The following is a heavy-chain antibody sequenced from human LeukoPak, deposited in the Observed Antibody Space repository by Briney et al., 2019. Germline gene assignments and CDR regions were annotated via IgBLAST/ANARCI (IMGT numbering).Heavy chain of an antibody. D-gene: IGHD1-26*01. Sequence: SETLSLTCAVYGGSFSGYYWSWIRQPPGKGLEWIGEINHSGSTNYNPSLKSRVTISVDTSKNQFSLKLSSVTAADTAVYYCARGKKLFGGYSESYQPPHYYYYGMDVWGQGTTVTVSS. V-gene: IGHV4-34*01. CDR1: GGSFSGYY. J-gene: IGHJ6*02. CDR3: ARGKKLFGGYSESYQPPHYYYYGMDV. CDR2: INHSGST.